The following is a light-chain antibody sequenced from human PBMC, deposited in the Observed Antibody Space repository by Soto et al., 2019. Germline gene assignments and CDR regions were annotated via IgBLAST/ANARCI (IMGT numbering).Light chain of an antibody. CDR2: DAS. V-gene: IGKV3-11*01. CDR3: QQSYSTPLT. J-gene: IGKJ1*01. CDR1: QSISNY. Sequence: EIVLTQSPATLSLSPVKRATLSCRASQSISNYLAWFQQKPGQAPRLLIYDASNRATGIPARFSGSGSGTDFTLTISSLQPEDFATYYCQQSYSTPLTFGQGTKVDI.